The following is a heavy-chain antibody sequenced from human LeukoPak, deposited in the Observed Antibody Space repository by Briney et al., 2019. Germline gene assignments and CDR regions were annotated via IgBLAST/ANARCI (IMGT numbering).Heavy chain of an antibody. J-gene: IGHJ3*02. V-gene: IGHV1-18*01. CDR3: ARDGASWVTSDSFDI. Sequence: GASVKLSCNASGSTFTSYSISWVRHAPRQGLEWMGGSSAYNGNTNYAQKLQGRVTMTTDTSTSTAYMELRSLRSDDTAVYYCARDGASWVTSDSFDIWGQGTMVTVSS. CDR2: SSAYNGNT. CDR1: GSTFTSYS. D-gene: IGHD2-21*01.